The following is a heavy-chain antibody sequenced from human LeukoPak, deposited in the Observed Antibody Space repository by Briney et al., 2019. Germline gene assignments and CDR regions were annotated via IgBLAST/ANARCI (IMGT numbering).Heavy chain of an antibody. V-gene: IGHV3-21*01. D-gene: IGHD2-2*01. CDR3: ARELALGYQNWFDP. J-gene: IGHJ5*02. CDR2: ISSSSSYI. CDR1: GFTFRIYS. Sequence: PGGSLRLSCAASGFTFRIYSMNWVRQAPGKGLEWVSSISSSSSYIYYADSVKGRFTISRDNAKNSLYLQMNSLRAEDTAVYYCARELALGYQNWFDPWGQGTLVTVSS.